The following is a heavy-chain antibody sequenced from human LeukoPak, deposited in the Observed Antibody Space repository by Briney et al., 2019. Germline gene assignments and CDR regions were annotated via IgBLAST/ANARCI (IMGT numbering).Heavy chain of an antibody. D-gene: IGHD1-26*01. CDR1: GGSISSHY. Sequence: SETLSLTCTVSGGSISSHYWSWIRQPPGKGLEWIGYIYYSGSTNYNPSLKSRVTISVDTSKNQFSLKLSSVTAADTAVYYCARGVYGGSYQPYYYYYMDVWGKGTTVTVSS. V-gene: IGHV4-59*11. CDR3: ARGVYGGSYQPYYYYYMDV. CDR2: IYYSGST. J-gene: IGHJ6*03.